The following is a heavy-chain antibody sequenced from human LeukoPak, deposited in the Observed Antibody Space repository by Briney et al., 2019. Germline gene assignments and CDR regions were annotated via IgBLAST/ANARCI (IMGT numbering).Heavy chain of an antibody. D-gene: IGHD4-17*01. Sequence: GGSLRLSCAASGFTFNNYSMNWVRQAPGKGLEWVSSISSSSTYIYYADSVKGRFTISRDNAKNSLYLQMNSLRDEDTAVYYCARGPYGDYVDAFDIWGQGTMVTVSS. V-gene: IGHV3-21*01. CDR1: GFTFNNYS. CDR2: ISSSSTYI. CDR3: ARGPYGDYVDAFDI. J-gene: IGHJ3*02.